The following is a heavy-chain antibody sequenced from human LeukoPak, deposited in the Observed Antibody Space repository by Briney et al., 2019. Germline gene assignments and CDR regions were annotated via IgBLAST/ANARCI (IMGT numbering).Heavy chain of an antibody. D-gene: IGHD5-24*01. CDR1: GGSISSYY. CDR2: IYTSGST. Sequence: SETLSLTCTVSGGSISSYYWSWVRQPAGKGLEWIGRIYTSGSTNYNPSLKSRVTMSVDTSKNQFSLKLSSVTAADTAVYYCARLRRWLQWGTGFDYWGQGTLVTVSS. CDR3: ARLRRWLQWGTGFDY. V-gene: IGHV4-4*07. J-gene: IGHJ4*02.